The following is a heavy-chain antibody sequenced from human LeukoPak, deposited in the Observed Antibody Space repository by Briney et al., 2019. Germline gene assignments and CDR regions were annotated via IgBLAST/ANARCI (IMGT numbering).Heavy chain of an antibody. CDR3: AKQSRQWLVYFDY. CDR2: ISGSGGST. CDR1: GFTFSSYG. J-gene: IGHJ4*02. D-gene: IGHD6-19*01. Sequence: PGGSLRLSCAASGFTFSSYGMSWVRQAPGKGLEWVSAISGSGGSTCYADSVKGRFTISRDNSKNTLYLQMNSLRAEDTAVYYCAKQSRQWLVYFDYWGQGTLVTVSS. V-gene: IGHV3-23*01.